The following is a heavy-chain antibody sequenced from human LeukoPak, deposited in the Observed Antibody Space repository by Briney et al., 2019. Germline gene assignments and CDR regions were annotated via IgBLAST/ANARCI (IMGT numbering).Heavy chain of an antibody. V-gene: IGHV3-43*02. Sequence: QPGGPLRLSCAASGFTFGDYSMHGVRQTPGKGLEWVSLINGDALTAHYGDSVRGRFTISRNNSKNSLYLQMNGLRTEDTAFYYCAKGLHGVSFSFDYWGRGTLVTVSS. J-gene: IGHJ4*02. CDR1: GFTFGDYS. CDR2: INGDALTA. D-gene: IGHD5-24*01. CDR3: AKGLHGVSFSFDY.